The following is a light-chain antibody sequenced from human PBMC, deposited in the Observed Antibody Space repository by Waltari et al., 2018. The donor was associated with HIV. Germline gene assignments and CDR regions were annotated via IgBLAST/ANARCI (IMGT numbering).Light chain of an antibody. CDR2: EAS. Sequence: DIQMTQSPSSLSPSVGDRVSITCRTSQSISSRLNWYQQKSGKAPTLLIYEASSLHSGVPSRFSGGGSGTAFILTISSLQPEDFATDYCQQSYTIPRVFGQGTKVEI. CDR1: QSISSR. CDR3: QQSYTIPRV. V-gene: IGKV1-39*01. J-gene: IGKJ1*01.